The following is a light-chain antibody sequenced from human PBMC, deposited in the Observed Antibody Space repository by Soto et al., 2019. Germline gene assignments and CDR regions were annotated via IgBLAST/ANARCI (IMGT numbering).Light chain of an antibody. CDR1: QSVSSSY. CDR2: DTS. CDR3: QQCGSSPS. V-gene: IGKV3-20*01. Sequence: EIVLTQSPGTLSLSPGERATLSCRASQSVSSSYLAWYQQKPGQAPRLLIYDTSSRATGIPDRFSGSGSGTSFTLAISCLEAEDFAVYYCQQCGSSPSFGQGTKVELK. J-gene: IGKJ1*01.